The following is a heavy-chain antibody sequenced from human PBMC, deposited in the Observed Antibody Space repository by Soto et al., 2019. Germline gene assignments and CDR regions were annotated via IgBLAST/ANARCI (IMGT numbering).Heavy chain of an antibody. D-gene: IGHD3-16*02. CDR2: IDSSGST. V-gene: IGHV4-30-4*01. CDR3: ARRYLY. Sequence: PSETLSLTCTVCGDSISNGDYYWSWIRQPPGRGLEWIGYIDSSGSTYYNPSLKSRLTMSVDMSKKQFSLRLTSVTAADKGVYYCARRYLYWGQGLLVTVSS. CDR1: GDSISNGDYY. J-gene: IGHJ4*02.